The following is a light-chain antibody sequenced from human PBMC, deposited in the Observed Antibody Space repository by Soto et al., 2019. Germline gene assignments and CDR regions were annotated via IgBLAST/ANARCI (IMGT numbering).Light chain of an antibody. CDR2: GPS. CDR3: QQFGSAPRT. Sequence: EIVLPKSPGTLSLSPGERAALSCRTSQRVSSDFLAWYQQKAGQAPRLLIYGPSNRATGVPDRFIGGGSGTDFTLTISRLEPEDFAVYYCQQFGSAPRTFGQGTKVDIK. V-gene: IGKV3-20*01. J-gene: IGKJ1*01. CDR1: QRVSSDF.